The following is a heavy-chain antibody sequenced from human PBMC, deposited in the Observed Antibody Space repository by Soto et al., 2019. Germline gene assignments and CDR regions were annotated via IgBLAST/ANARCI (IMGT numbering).Heavy chain of an antibody. V-gene: IGHV1-58*01. CDR1: GFTFSSSA. CDR2: IDVGSANA. J-gene: IGHJ4*02. D-gene: IGHD3-22*01. CDR3: ASEASHYYDSSGTVY. Sequence: ASVKVSCKTSGFTFSSSAVHWVRQARGHRLQWIGWIDVGSANANYAQMLQERVTISRDTSTSTVYMELSSLRSEDTAVYYCASEASHYYDSSGTVYWGQGTLVTVSS.